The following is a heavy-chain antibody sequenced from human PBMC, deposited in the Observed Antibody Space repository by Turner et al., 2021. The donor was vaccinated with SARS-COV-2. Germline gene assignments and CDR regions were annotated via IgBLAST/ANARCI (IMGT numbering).Heavy chain of an antibody. D-gene: IGHD3-10*01. CDR3: ARLVRRAEYYFDY. CDR2: NYYSGST. V-gene: IGHV4-39*01. J-gene: IGHJ4*02. CDR1: GGSLSSISYY. Sequence: QLQLQESGPGLVKPSETLSLTCTVPGGSLSSISYYWGGIRQPPGKGLEWIGSNYYSGSTYYNPSLKSRVTISVDTSKNQFSLKLSSVTAADTAVYYCARLVRRAEYYFDYWGQGTLVTVSS.